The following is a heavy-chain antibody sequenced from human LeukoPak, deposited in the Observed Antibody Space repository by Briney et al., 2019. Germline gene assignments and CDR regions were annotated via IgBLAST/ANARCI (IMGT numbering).Heavy chain of an antibody. J-gene: IGHJ4*02. D-gene: IGHD5-12*01. CDR3: VSGYSGYDLIHNGFDY. CDR1: GGSISSGGYY. Sequence: NPSETLSLTCTVSGGSISSGGYYWSWIRQHPGKGLEWIGYIYYSGSTYYNPSLKSRVTISLDTSKNQLSLKLSSVTAADTAVYYCVSGYSGYDLIHNGFDYWGQGTLVTVSS. CDR2: IYYSGST. V-gene: IGHV4-31*03.